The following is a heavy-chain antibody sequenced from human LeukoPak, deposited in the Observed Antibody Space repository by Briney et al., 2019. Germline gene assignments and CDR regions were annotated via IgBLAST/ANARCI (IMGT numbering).Heavy chain of an antibody. V-gene: IGHV4-59*08. CDR1: GGSISSYY. CDR2: IYYSGST. Sequence: SGTLSLTCTVSGGSISSYYWSWIRQPPGKGLEWIGYIYYSGSTNYNPSLKSRVTISVDTSKNQFSLKLSSVTATDTAVYYCARQTDYGDYLFDYWGQGTLVTVSS. D-gene: IGHD4-17*01. J-gene: IGHJ4*02. CDR3: ARQTDYGDYLFDY.